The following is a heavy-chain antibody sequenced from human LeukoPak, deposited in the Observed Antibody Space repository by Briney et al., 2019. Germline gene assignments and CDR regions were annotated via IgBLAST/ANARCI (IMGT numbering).Heavy chain of an antibody. J-gene: IGHJ4*02. CDR3: ARGGPRYCSGGSCYGASDY. V-gene: IGHV1-8*01. CDR2: MNPNSGNT. D-gene: IGHD2-15*01. Sequence: EASVKVSCKASGYTFTSYDINWVRQATGQGLEWMGWMNPNSGNTGYAQKFQGRVTMTRNTSISTAYMELSSLRSEDTAVYYCARGGPRYCSGGSCYGASDYWGQGTLVTVSS. CDR1: GYTFTSYD.